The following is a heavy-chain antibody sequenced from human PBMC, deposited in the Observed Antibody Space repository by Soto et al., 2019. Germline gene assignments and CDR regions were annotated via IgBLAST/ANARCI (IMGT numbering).Heavy chain of an antibody. CDR1: GYTFTGHY. CDR3: GRGRSGQIVVFY. V-gene: IGHV1-2*02. Sequence: ASVKVSCKASGYTFTGHYIHWVRQAPEQGPEWMGEIGPESGATRYAQKFQGRVIMTRDMSITTVYMELNNLSPDDTAVYYCGRGRSGQIVVFYWGQGTPVTVS. CDR2: IGPESGAT. D-gene: IGHD5-12*01. J-gene: IGHJ4*02.